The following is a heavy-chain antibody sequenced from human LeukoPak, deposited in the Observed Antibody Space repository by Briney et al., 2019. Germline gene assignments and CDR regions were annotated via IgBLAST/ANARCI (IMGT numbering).Heavy chain of an antibody. D-gene: IGHD6-19*01. CDR1: GYSISSSNY. V-gene: IGHV4-28*05. Sequence: SDTLSLTCAVSGYSISSSNYWGWIRQPPGKGLEWIGHIYYSGSIYYNPSLKSRVTMSVDTSKNQFSLKLSSVTAADTAVYYCARVVQWQYYFDYWGQGTLVTVSS. CDR3: ARVVQWQYYFDY. CDR2: IYYSGSI. J-gene: IGHJ4*02.